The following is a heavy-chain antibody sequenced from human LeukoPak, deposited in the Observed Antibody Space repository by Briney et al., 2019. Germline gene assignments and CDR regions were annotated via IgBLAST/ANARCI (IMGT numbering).Heavy chain of an antibody. D-gene: IGHD6-13*01. CDR2: IYYSGST. J-gene: IGHJ3*02. Sequence: SETLSLTCTVSGGSLSSYYWSWIRQPPGKGLEWIGYIYYSGSTNYNPSLKSRVTISVDTSKNQFSPKLSSVTAADTAVYYCARALDSSSWYSDAFDIWGQGTMVTVSS. CDR3: ARALDSSSWYSDAFDI. CDR1: GGSLSSYY. V-gene: IGHV4-59*01.